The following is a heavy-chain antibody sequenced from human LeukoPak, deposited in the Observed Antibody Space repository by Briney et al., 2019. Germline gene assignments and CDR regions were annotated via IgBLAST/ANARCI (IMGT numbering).Heavy chain of an antibody. CDR2: VYTRGSA. CDR1: GDSMTSGSYY. J-gene: IGHJ3*01. CDR3: ARANAFDL. Sequence: PSETLSLTCTVSGDSMTSGSYYWSWIRQPAGKGLEWIGRVYTRGSATYNPSLKSRVTLSVDTSNNQVSLRLTSVTAADTAVYYCARANAFDLWGQGTMVTVSS. V-gene: IGHV4-61*02.